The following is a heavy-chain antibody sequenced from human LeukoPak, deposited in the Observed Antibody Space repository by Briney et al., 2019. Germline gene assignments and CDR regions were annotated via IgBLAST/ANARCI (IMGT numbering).Heavy chain of an antibody. J-gene: IGHJ6*03. V-gene: IGHV4-34*01. D-gene: IGHD3-10*01. CDR3: ARHAGSGSYYPTYYYYXYMDV. Sequence: SETLSLTCAVYGGSFSGYYWSWIRQPPGKGLEWIGEINHSGSTNYNPSLKSRVTISVDTSKNQFSLKLSSVTAADTAVYYCARHAGSGSYYPTYYYYXYMDVWXXXTTVTIS. CDR2: INHSGST. CDR1: GGSFSGYY.